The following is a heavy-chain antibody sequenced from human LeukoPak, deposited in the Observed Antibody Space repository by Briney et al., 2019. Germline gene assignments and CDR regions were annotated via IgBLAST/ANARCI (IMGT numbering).Heavy chain of an antibody. V-gene: IGHV3-15*01. Sequence: GGSLRLSCAASGFTFSNAWMSWVRQAPGKGLEWVGRIKSKTDGGTTDYAAPVKGRFTISRDDSKNTLYLQMNSLKTEDTAVYYCTTGSDEAAAGPYYFDYWGQGTLVTVSS. J-gene: IGHJ4*02. D-gene: IGHD6-13*01. CDR2: IKSKTDGGTT. CDR3: TTGSDEAAAGPYYFDY. CDR1: GFTFSNAW.